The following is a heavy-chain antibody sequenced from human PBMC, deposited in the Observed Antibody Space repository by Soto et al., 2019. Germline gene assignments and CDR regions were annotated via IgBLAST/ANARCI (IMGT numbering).Heavy chain of an antibody. Sequence: EVQLVESGGGLVQPGGSLRLSCAASGFTFSRSAMHWVRQATGKGLEHVSAISSNGGSTYDANSVKGRFTISRDNSKNTLYLQMGSLRAEDMAVYYCARSIAGYYGSGSYSFDYWGQGTLVTVSS. CDR2: ISSNGGST. CDR3: ARSIAGYYGSGSYSFDY. J-gene: IGHJ4*02. V-gene: IGHV3-64*01. CDR1: GFTFSRSA. D-gene: IGHD3-10*01.